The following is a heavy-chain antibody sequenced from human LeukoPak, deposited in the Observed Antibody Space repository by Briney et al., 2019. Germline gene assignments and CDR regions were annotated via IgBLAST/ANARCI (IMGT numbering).Heavy chain of an antibody. D-gene: IGHD1-26*01. CDR3: AREIVGAITGYYYYYMDV. J-gene: IGHJ6*03. V-gene: IGHV4-59*11. CDR2: IYYSGST. CDR1: GGSISSHY. Sequence: SETLSLTCTVSGGSISSHYWSWIRQPPGKGLEWIGYIYYSGSTNYNPSLRSRVTISVGTSKNQFSLKLSSVTAADTAVYYCAREIVGAITGYYYYYMDVWGKGTTVTVSS.